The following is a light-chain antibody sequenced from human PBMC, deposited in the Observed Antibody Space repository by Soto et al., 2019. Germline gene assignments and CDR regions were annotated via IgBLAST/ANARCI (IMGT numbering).Light chain of an antibody. V-gene: IGLV1-40*01. Sequence: QSVLTQPPSVSGAPGQRVTISCTGSRSNIGAGYDVHWYQQLPGIAPKLLIYDNNNRPSGVPDRVSGSKSGTSASLAITGLQAEDEADYYCQSYDGSLSGFVFGTGTKLTVL. J-gene: IGLJ1*01. CDR2: DNN. CDR1: RSNIGAGYD. CDR3: QSYDGSLSGFV.